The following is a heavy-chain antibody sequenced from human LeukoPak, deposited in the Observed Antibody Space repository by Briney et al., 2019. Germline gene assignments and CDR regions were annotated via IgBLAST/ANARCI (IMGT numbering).Heavy chain of an antibody. J-gene: IGHJ6*04. V-gene: IGHV3-23*01. CDR1: GVTLGRYA. CDR3: VRKVYYMDV. Sequence: GGSLRLSCAASGVTLGRYAVNWARQAPGRGLEWVSYISPSGDATVYAESVKGRFTISRDNSKNMVYLHLDSLRAEDTAKYYCVRKVYYMDVWGNGTTVTVSS. CDR2: ISPSGDAT. D-gene: IGHD2-21*01.